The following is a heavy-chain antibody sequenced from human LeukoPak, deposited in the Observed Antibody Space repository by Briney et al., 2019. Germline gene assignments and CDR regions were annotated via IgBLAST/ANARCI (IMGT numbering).Heavy chain of an antibody. V-gene: IGHV4-30-2*01. CDR1: GGSISSGGYY. CDR2: IYHSGST. CDR3: ARPTVTKDAFDI. D-gene: IGHD4-11*01. Sequence: PSETLSLTCTVSGGSISSGGYYWSWIRQPPGKGLEWIGYIYHSGSTYYNPSLKSRVTISVDRSKNQFSLELSSVTAADTAVYYCARPTVTKDAFDIWGQGTMVTVSS. J-gene: IGHJ3*02.